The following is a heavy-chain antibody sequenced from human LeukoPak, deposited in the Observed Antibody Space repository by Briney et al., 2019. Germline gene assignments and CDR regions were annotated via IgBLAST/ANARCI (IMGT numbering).Heavy chain of an antibody. CDR2: IYYSGST. J-gene: IGHJ4*02. CDR3: ARREGLYYFDY. CDR1: GGSISGYY. Sequence: PSGTLSLTCTVSGGSISGYYWSWIRQPPGKGLEWIGYIYYSGSTNYNPSLKSRVTISIDTSKNQFSLKLSSVTAADTAVYYCARREGLYYFDYWGQGTLVSVSS. D-gene: IGHD1-26*01. V-gene: IGHV4-59*08.